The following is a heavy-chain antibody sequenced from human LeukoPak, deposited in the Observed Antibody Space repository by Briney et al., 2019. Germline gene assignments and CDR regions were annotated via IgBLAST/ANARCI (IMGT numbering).Heavy chain of an antibody. J-gene: IGHJ4*02. CDR3: AKRGDGSSSGYYSDY. CDR1: GFTFSSYA. V-gene: IGHV3-23*01. CDR2: ISGSGGST. Sequence: GGSLRLSCAASGFTFSSYAMSWVRQAPGKGLEWVSAISGSGGSTYYADSVKGRFTISRDNSKNTLYLQMNSLRAEDTAVYYCAKRGDGSSSGYYSDYWGQGTLVTVSS. D-gene: IGHD6-13*01.